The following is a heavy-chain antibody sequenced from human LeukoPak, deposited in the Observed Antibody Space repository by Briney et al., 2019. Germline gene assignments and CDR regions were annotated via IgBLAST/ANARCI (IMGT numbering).Heavy chain of an antibody. CDR3: ARDFLGYCSSTSCSLYYYYGMDV. J-gene: IGHJ6*02. V-gene: IGHV1-69*04. CDR1: GYTFTGYY. CDR2: IIPILGIA. Sequence: SVKVSCKASGYTFTGYYMHWVRQAPGQGLEWMGRIIPILGIANYAQKFQGRVTITADKSTSTAYMELSSLRSEDTAVYYCARDFLGYCSSTSCSLYYYYGMDVWGQGTTVTVSS. D-gene: IGHD2-2*01.